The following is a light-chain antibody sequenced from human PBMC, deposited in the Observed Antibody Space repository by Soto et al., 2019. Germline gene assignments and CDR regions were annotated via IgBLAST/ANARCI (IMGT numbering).Light chain of an antibody. CDR3: QQYYSYPVT. CDR2: AAS. J-gene: IGKJ4*01. V-gene: IGKV1-8*01. CDR1: KGISSY. Sequence: IRMTQSPSSFSASTGDRVTITCRASKGISSYLAWYQQKPGKAPKLLIYAASTLQSGVPSRFSGSGSGTDFTLTISCLQSEDFATYYCQQYYSYPVTFGGGTKVDIK.